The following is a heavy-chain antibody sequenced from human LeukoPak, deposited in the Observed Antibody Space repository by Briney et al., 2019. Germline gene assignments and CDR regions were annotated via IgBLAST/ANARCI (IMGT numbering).Heavy chain of an antibody. V-gene: IGHV3-23*01. CDR2: ISGSGGST. CDR3: AKRYYGSGNYDPLFEY. CDR1: GFTFSYYG. Sequence: GRSLRLSCGASGFTFSYYGLHWVRQAPGKGLEWVSAISGSGGSTYYADSVKGRFTISRDNSKNTLYLQMNSLRAEDTAVYYCAKRYYGSGNYDPLFEYWGQGTLVTVSS. D-gene: IGHD3-10*01. J-gene: IGHJ4*02.